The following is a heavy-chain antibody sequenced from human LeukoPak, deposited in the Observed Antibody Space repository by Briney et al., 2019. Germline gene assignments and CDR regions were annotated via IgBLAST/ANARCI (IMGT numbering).Heavy chain of an antibody. Sequence: GGSLRLSCAGSGFAFSSYSMNWVRQAPGKGLEWVSSISSSSSYIYYADSVKGRFTISRDNAKNSLYLQMNSLRAEDTAVYYCARRGGAGEFDHWGQGTLVTVSS. CDR2: ISSSSSYI. V-gene: IGHV3-21*01. CDR1: GFAFSSYS. D-gene: IGHD1-26*01. CDR3: ARRGGAGEFDH. J-gene: IGHJ4*02.